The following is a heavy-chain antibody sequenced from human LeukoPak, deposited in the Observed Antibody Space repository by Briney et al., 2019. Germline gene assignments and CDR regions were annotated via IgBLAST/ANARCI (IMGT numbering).Heavy chain of an antibody. CDR2: IKEDGSAK. CDR1: GFTFSRYW. D-gene: IGHD3-3*01. Sequence: GGSLRLSCAASGFTFSRYWMSWVRQAPGKGPEWVANIKEDGSAKYYVDSVKGRFTISRDNAKNSLYLQMNSLRAEDTAVYYCARGSITIFGVGSFDYWGQGTLVTVSS. V-gene: IGHV3-7*04. J-gene: IGHJ4*02. CDR3: ARGSITIFGVGSFDY.